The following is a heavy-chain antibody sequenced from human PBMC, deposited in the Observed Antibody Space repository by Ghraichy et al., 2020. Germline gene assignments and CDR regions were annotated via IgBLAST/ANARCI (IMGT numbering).Heavy chain of an antibody. CDR1: GYTFTSYG. Sequence: ASVKVSCKASGYTFTSYGISWVRQAPGQGLEWMGWISAYNGNTNYAQKLQGRVTMTTDTSTSTAYMELRSLRSDDTAVYYCARALHQVYYYDSSGYYRPLDYWGQGTLVTVSS. CDR2: ISAYNGNT. J-gene: IGHJ4*02. CDR3: ARALHQVYYYDSSGYYRPLDY. V-gene: IGHV1-18*01. D-gene: IGHD3-22*01.